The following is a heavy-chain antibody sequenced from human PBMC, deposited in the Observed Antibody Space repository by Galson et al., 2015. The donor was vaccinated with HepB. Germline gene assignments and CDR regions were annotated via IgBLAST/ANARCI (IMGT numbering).Heavy chain of an antibody. D-gene: IGHD3-3*01. J-gene: IGHJ4*02. CDR2: ISSSGSTI. Sequence: SLRLSCAASGFTFSDYHMSWIRQAPGKGLEWVSYISSSGSTIYYADSVKGRFTISRDNAKNSLYLQMNSLRAEDTAVYYCASSPWSGTIGYWGQGTLVTVSS. CDR3: ASSPWSGTIGY. V-gene: IGHV3-11*01. CDR1: GFTFSDYH.